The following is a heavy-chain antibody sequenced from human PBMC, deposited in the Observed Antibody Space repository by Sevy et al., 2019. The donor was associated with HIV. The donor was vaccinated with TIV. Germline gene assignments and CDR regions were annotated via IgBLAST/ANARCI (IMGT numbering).Heavy chain of an antibody. CDR1: GITFSRYW. Sequence: GGSLRLSCAASGITFSRYWMSWVRQAPGKGLEWVANIKQDGSEKYYVDSVKGRFTISRDNTKNSLYLQMNSLRAEDTAVYYCARAGPDYYDNSGYYVAWSQGTLVTVSS. V-gene: IGHV3-7*01. CDR2: IKQDGSEK. D-gene: IGHD3-22*01. CDR3: ARAGPDYYDNSGYYVA. J-gene: IGHJ5*02.